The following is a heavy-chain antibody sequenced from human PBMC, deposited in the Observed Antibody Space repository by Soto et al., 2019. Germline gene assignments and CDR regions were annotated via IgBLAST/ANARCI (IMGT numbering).Heavy chain of an antibody. D-gene: IGHD6-19*01. CDR3: AKGNTSGWYFFDY. V-gene: IGHV3-23*01. CDR2: ISGTGRST. Sequence: LRLSCEASGFTFSNCAMSWVRQAPGKGLEWVSGISGTGRSTFYADSVKDRFTISRDNSKNTVYLQMSSLRAEDTAVYFCAKGNTSGWYFFDYWGQGTRVTVSS. J-gene: IGHJ4*02. CDR1: GFTFSNCA.